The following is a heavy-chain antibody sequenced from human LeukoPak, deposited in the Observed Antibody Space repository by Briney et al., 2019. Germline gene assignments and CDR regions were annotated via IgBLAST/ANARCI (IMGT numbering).Heavy chain of an antibody. D-gene: IGHD3-3*01. V-gene: IGHV3-23*01. CDR2: ISGSGGST. Sequence: GGSLRLSCAASGFTFSSYAMSWVRQAPGKGLEWVSAISGSGGSTYYADSVKGRFTISRDNSKNTLYLQMNSPRAEDTAVYYCAKSRSGYSPQYYFDYWGQGTLVTVSS. J-gene: IGHJ4*02. CDR3: AKSRSGYSPQYYFDY. CDR1: GFTFSSYA.